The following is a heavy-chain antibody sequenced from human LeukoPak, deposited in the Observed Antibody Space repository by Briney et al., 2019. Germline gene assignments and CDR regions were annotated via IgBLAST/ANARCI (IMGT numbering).Heavy chain of an antibody. V-gene: IGHV3-30*02. CDR2: IRYDGSNK. J-gene: IGHJ4*02. CDR3: AKEEEVVAATQALDY. CDR1: GFTFSSYG. Sequence: GGSLRLSCAASGFTFSSYGMHWVRQAPGKGLEWVAFIRYDGSNKYYADSVKGRFTISRDNSKNTLYLQMNSLRAEDTAVYYCAKEEEVVAATQALDYWGQGTLVTVSS. D-gene: IGHD2-15*01.